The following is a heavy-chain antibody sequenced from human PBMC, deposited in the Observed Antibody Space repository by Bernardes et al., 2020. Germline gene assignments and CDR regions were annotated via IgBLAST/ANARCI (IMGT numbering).Heavy chain of an antibody. CDR2: IGKSGDT. Sequence: GGSLRLSCAASGFSFNTYDFHWVRLVPGKGLAWVSAIGKSGDTHYSASVRGRFTVSRDDGENSVYLQMNSLRVGDTAVYYCARDPSGWGLDYWGQGTLVTVSS. V-gene: IGHV3-13*01. CDR3: ARDPSGWGLDY. J-gene: IGHJ4*02. D-gene: IGHD6-19*01. CDR1: GFSFNTYD.